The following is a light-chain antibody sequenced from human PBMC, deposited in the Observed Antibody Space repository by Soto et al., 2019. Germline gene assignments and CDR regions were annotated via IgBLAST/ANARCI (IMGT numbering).Light chain of an antibody. Sequence: EIVLTQSPGTLSLSPGERATLSCGASQSVSSSYLAWYQQKPGQAPRLLIHGASSRATGIPDRFSGSGSGTDFTLTISRLEPEDFAVYYCQHYGSFLFTFGPGTKVDIK. J-gene: IGKJ3*01. V-gene: IGKV3-20*01. CDR1: QSVSSSY. CDR2: GAS. CDR3: QHYGSFLFT.